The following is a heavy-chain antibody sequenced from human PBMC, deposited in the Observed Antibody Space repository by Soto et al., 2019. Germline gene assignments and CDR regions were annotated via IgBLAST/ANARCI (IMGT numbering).Heavy chain of an antibody. D-gene: IGHD1-1*01. J-gene: IGHJ4*02. CDR1: GHTLTEFS. CDR3: AAGGTRWLHSPFDY. V-gene: IGHV1-24*01. Sequence: QVHLVQSGAEVKKPGASVKVSCKVSGHTLTEFSMHWVRQAPGKGLEWMGGFDPEDGEIMYAQKFQGRVTMTEDTSTDSAYTELSSLRSEDTAVYYCAAGGTRWLHSPFDYWGQGTLVTVSS. CDR2: FDPEDGEI.